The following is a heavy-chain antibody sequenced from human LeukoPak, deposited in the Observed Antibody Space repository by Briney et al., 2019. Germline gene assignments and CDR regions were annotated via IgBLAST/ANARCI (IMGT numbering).Heavy chain of an antibody. CDR2: IRGKTNSYAT. CDR3: TRYRSWELHD. CDR1: GFTFSDSS. Sequence: GGSLRLSCAASGFTFSDSSMHWVRQASGKWLEWVGRIRGKTNSYATAYAASVKGRFTVSRDDSKNTAYLQMDSLKTEDTAVYFCTRYRSWELHDWGQGTLVTVSS. D-gene: IGHD6-13*01. J-gene: IGHJ4*02. V-gene: IGHV3-73*01.